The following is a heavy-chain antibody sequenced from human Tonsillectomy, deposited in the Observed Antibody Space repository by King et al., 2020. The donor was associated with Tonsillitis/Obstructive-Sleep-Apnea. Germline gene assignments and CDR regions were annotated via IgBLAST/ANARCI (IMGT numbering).Heavy chain of an antibody. J-gene: IGHJ4*02. CDR2: ICGIGNTI. CDR1: GFTFNFYS. Sequence: VQLVESGGGLIQPGGSLRLSCAASGFTFNFYSMDRVRQAPGKGLEWVAYICGIGNTIYYAESVRGRFTISRDNAKSSLYLQMNSLRDEDTAVYYCTRDIRGNYDFWSGYPGYWGQGTLVTVSS. V-gene: IGHV3-48*02. D-gene: IGHD3-3*01. CDR3: TRDIRGNYDFWSGYPGY.